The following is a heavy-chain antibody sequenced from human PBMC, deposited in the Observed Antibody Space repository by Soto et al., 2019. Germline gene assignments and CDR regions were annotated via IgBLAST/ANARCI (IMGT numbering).Heavy chain of an antibody. V-gene: IGHV3-30*18. D-gene: IGHD3-3*02. CDR2: ISYDGSNK. Sequence: GGSLRLSCAASGFTFSSYGMHWVRQAPGKGLEWVAVISYDGSNKYYADSVKGRFTISRDNSKNTLYLQMNSLRAEDTAVYYCAKGHFVGNYYGMDVWGQEPWSPSP. CDR1: GFTFSSYG. CDR3: AKGHFVGNYYGMDV. J-gene: IGHJ6*02.